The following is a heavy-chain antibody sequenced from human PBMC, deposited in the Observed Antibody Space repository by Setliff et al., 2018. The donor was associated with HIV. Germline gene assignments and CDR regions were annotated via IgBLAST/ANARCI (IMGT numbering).Heavy chain of an antibody. D-gene: IGHD4-17*01. CDR3: IRDSVNNVQH. Sequence: HPGGSLRLSCAASGFTFSNAWMSWVRQAPGKGLEWVGRIRSTAYGGTIEYAASVKGRFTISRDDSKSIAYLQMNSLKTEDTAVYYCIRDSVNNVQHWARAPWSPSPQ. J-gene: IGHJ1*01. CDR2: IRSTAYGGTI. CDR1: GFTFSNAW. V-gene: IGHV3-15*03.